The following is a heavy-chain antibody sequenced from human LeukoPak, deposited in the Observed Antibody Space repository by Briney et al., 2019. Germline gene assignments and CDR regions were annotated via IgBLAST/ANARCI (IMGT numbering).Heavy chain of an antibody. CDR3: ARDAWLVGTTNLYYFDY. CDR1: GYSFSGYY. Sequence: ASVKVSCKASGYSFSGYYMNWVRQAPGQGLEWMGWINPNSGGTNYAQRFQGRVTMTRDTSISTAYMDLSRLRADDTAVYYCARDAWLVGTTNLYYFDYWGRGTLVTVSS. CDR2: INPNSGGT. J-gene: IGHJ4*02. D-gene: IGHD1-26*01. V-gene: IGHV1-2*02.